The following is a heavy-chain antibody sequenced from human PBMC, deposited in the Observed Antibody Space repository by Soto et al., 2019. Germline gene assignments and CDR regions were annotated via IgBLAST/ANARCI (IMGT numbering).Heavy chain of an antibody. CDR2: FDPEDGET. CDR3: AKDRYGDSGGIDY. D-gene: IGHD4-17*01. J-gene: IGHJ4*02. V-gene: IGHV1-24*01. CDR1: GYTLTELS. Sequence: ASVKVPCKDSGYTLTELSMDWVRQAPGKGLEWMGGFDPEDGETIYAQKFQGRVTMTEDTSTDTAYMELSSLRSEDFAVYYSAKDRYGDSGGIDYWGQGTMVTVSS.